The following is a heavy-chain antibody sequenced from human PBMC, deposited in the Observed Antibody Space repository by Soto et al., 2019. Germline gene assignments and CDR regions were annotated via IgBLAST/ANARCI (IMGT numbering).Heavy chain of an antibody. CDR3: ARESEDLTSNFDY. V-gene: IGHV3-21*06. J-gene: IGHJ4*02. CDR2: ISSTTNYI. CDR1: GFPFTRYS. Sequence: GESLRLSCASSGFPFTRYSMNWVRQAPGKGLEWVSSISSTTNYIYYGDSMKGRFTISRDNAKNSLYLEMNSLRAEDTAVYYCARESEDLTSNFDYWGQGTLVTVSS.